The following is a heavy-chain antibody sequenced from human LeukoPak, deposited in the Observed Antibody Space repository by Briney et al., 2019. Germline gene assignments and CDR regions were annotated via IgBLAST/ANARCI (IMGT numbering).Heavy chain of an antibody. CDR1: GYTFTSYG. Sequence: ASVKVSCKASGYTFTSYGISWVRQAPGQGLEWMGWISAYNGNTNYAQNLQGRVTLTTDTSTSTAYMELRSLRSDDTAVYFCARSAPRGPAFDLWGQGTMVTVSS. CDR3: ARSAPRGPAFDL. J-gene: IGHJ3*01. CDR2: ISAYNGNT. V-gene: IGHV1-18*01.